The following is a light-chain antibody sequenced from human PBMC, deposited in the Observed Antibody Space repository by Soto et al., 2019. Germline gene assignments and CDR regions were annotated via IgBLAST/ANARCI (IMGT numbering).Light chain of an antibody. CDR3: SSYAGSNNYV. J-gene: IGLJ1*01. Sequence: QSALTQPPSASGSPGQSVTISCTGPSSDVGGYNYVSWYQHHPGKAPKLMIYEVSKRPSGVPDRFSGSKSGNTASLTVSGLQAEDEADYYCSSYAGSNNYVFGTGTKLTVL. CDR1: SSDVGGYNY. V-gene: IGLV2-8*01. CDR2: EVS.